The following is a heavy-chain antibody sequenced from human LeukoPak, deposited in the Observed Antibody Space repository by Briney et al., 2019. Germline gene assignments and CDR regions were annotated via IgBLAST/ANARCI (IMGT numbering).Heavy chain of an antibody. D-gene: IGHD6-6*01. V-gene: IGHV4-61*01. J-gene: IGHJ6*02. Sequence: SETLSLTCTASGGSVSSGSYYWSWIRQPPGKGLEWVGYIYYSGSTNYNPSLKSRVTISVDTSKNQFSLKLSSVTAADTAVYYCARDRPGNYGMDVWGQGTTVTVSS. CDR3: ARDRPGNYGMDV. CDR1: GGSVSSGSYY. CDR2: IYYSGST.